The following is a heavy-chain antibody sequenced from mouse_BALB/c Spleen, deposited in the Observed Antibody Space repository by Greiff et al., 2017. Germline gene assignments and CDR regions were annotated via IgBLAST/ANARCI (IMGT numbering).Heavy chain of an antibody. J-gene: IGHJ4*01. Sequence: EVMLVESGPGLVKPSQSLSLTCTVTGYSITSDYAWNWIRQFPGNQLEWMGYISYSGSTSYNPSLKSRISITRDTSKNQFFLQLNSVTTEDTATYYCARAAYYAYDGMDYGGQGTSVTVSS. D-gene: IGHD2-2*01. CDR2: ISYSGST. CDR3: ARAAYYAYDGMDY. V-gene: IGHV3-2*02. CDR1: GYSITSDYA.